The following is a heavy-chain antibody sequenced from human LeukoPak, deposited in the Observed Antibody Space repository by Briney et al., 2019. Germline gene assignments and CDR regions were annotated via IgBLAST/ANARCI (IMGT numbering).Heavy chain of an antibody. CDR3: ARHRYSGSDTQGFDS. Sequence: GESLKISCKGSGYRFTEYWIAWVRQMPGKGLEWMGIVYPSNSETRYSPSFQGQVTISVDKSISTAYLQWSSLEASDTAMYFCARHRYSGSDTQGFDSWGQGTLVTVSS. D-gene: IGHD5-12*01. V-gene: IGHV5-51*01. CDR2: VYPSNSET. J-gene: IGHJ4*02. CDR1: GYRFTEYW.